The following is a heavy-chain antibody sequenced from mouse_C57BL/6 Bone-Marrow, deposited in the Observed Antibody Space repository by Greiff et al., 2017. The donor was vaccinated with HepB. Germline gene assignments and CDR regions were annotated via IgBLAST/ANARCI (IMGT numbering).Heavy chain of an antibody. Sequence: EVTLVESGGGLVQSGRSLRLSCATSGFTFSDFYMEWVRQAPGKGLEWIAASRNKANDYTTEYSASVKGRFIVSRDTSQSILYLQMNALRAEDTAIYYCARDQLPHFDYWGQGTTLTVSS. V-gene: IGHV7-1*01. CDR3: ARDQLPHFDY. CDR2: SRNKANDYTT. D-gene: IGHD1-1*01. CDR1: GFTFSDFY. J-gene: IGHJ2*01.